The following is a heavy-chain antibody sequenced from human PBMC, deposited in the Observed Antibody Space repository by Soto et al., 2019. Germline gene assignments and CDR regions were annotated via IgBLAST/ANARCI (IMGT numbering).Heavy chain of an antibody. CDR2: IFYSGTT. J-gene: IGHJ5*02. CDR1: GGSINSGGYY. Sequence: SEPQSLTCTFSGGSINSGGYYWSWIRQHPGKGLEWIGYIFYSGTTYYNPSLKSRVTISVDTSKNQFSLRLTSVTAADTAVYYCARSVDPWGQGTLVTVSS. V-gene: IGHV4-31*03. CDR3: ARSVDP.